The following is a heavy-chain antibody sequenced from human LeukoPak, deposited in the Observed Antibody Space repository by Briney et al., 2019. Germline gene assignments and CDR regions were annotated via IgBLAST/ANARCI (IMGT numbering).Heavy chain of an antibody. J-gene: IGHJ3*02. CDR1: GFTFSNYG. V-gene: IGHV3-23*01. D-gene: IGHD3-16*01. CDR3: TRRGAASDAFDI. Sequence: GGTLRLSCAASGFTFSNYGMSWVRQAPGKGLEWVSVISGSGDSTYYAESVKGRFTISRDKSKNTLYLQMNSLRAEDTAVYYCTRRGAASDAFDIWGQGTMVTVSS. CDR2: ISGSGDST.